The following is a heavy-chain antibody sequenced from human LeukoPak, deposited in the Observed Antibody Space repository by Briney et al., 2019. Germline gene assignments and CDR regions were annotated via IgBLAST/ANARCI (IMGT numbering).Heavy chain of an antibody. J-gene: IGHJ4*02. D-gene: IGHD3-10*01. CDR2: SNHSGST. CDR3: ARGRVLLWFGELTAKYYFDY. V-gene: IGHV4-34*01. CDR1: GGSCSGYY. Sequence: SETLALTCAVYGGSCSGYYWSWIRQPPGKGLEWIGESNHSGSTNYNPSLKSRVTISVDTSKNQFSLKLSSVTAADTAVYYCARGRVLLWFGELTAKYYFDYWGQGTLVTVSS.